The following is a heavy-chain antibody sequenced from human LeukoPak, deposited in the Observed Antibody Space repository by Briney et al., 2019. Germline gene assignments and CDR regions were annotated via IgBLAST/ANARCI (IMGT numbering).Heavy chain of an antibody. Sequence: GGSLRLSCAASGFTFSSYWMSWVRQAPGKGLEWVANIKQDGSEKYYVDSVKGRFTISRGNAKNSLYLQMNSLRAEDTAVYYCARARLPGWELLGANYYGMDVWGQGTTVTVSS. D-gene: IGHD1-26*01. J-gene: IGHJ6*02. CDR2: IKQDGSEK. CDR1: GFTFSSYW. V-gene: IGHV3-7*01. CDR3: ARARLPGWELLGANYYGMDV.